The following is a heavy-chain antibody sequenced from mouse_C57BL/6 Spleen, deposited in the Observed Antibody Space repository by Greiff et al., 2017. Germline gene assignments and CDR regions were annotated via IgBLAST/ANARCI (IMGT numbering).Heavy chain of an antibody. V-gene: IGHV1-15*01. Sequence: QVQLKQSGAELVRPGASVKLSCKASGYTFTDYEMHWVKQTPVHGLEWIGAIDPETGGTAYNQKFKGKAILTADKSSSTAYMELRSLTSEDSAVYYCTRGVPHWYFDVWGTGTTVTVSS. CDR2: IDPETGGT. D-gene: IGHD2-14*01. CDR1: GYTFTDYE. CDR3: TRGVPHWYFDV. J-gene: IGHJ1*03.